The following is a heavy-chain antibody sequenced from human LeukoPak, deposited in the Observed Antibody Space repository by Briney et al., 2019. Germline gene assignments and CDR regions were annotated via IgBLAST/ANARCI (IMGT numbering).Heavy chain of an antibody. CDR3: ASDSGGRRDAFNI. CDR2: ISDSGGT. J-gene: IGHJ3*02. D-gene: IGHD2-21*01. CDR1: SGSFSGYY. V-gene: IGHV4-34*01. Sequence: SETLSLTCVVQSGSFSGYYWTWMRQPPGKGLEWIAEISDSGGTNYNPSLKSRVSISVDTSKNQFSLKLTSVTAADTAVYYCASDSGGRRDAFNIWGQGTMVTVSS.